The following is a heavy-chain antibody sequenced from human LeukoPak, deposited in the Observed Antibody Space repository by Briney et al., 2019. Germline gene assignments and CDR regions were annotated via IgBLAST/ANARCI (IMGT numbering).Heavy chain of an antibody. CDR1: GFTFSSYW. CDR3: AKDRLGAVLYFDC. CDR2: INSDGSST. J-gene: IGHJ4*02. V-gene: IGHV3-74*01. Sequence: GGSLRLSCAASGFTFSSYWMHWVRQAPGKVLVWVSRINSDGSSTSYADSVKGRFTISRDNAKNTLYLQINSLGAEDTAVYYCAKDRLGAVLYFDCWGQGTLVTVSS. D-gene: IGHD1-26*01.